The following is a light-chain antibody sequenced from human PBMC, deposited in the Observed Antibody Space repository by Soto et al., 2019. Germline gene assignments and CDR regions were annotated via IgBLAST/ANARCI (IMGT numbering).Light chain of an antibody. CDR1: SSNIGSYY. CDR2: RNN. J-gene: IGLJ3*02. CDR3: AAWDDSLSGRV. V-gene: IGLV1-47*01. Sequence: QLVLTQPPSASGTPGQRVTISCSGGSSNIGSYYVYWYQQLPGTAPKLLIYRNNQRPSGVPDRFSGSKSGTSASLAISGLRSEDEADYYCAAWDDSLSGRVFGGGTKLTVL.